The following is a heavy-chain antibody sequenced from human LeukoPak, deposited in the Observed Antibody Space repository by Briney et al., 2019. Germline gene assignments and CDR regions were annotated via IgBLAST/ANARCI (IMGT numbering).Heavy chain of an antibody. J-gene: IGHJ3*02. Sequence: SETLSLTCTVSGGSISSSSYYWGWIRQPPGKGLEWIGSIYYSGSTYYNPSLKSRVTISVDTSKNQFSLKLSSVTAADTAVYYCARPVEMATINDAFDIWGQGTLVTVSS. V-gene: IGHV4-39*07. CDR1: GGSISSSSYY. CDR3: ARPVEMATINDAFDI. CDR2: IYYSGST. D-gene: IGHD5-24*01.